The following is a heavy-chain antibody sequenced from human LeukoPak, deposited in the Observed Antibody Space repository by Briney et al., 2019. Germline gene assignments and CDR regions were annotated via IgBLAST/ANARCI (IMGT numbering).Heavy chain of an antibody. J-gene: IGHJ4*02. V-gene: IGHV3-13*01. CDR2: IGTAGEI. CDR3: AKGVTMIVVVITYFDY. Sequence: GGSLRLSCAASGFTFRSYDMHWVRQATGKGLEWVSGIGTAGEIYYPGSVKGRFTISRENAKNSLYLQMNSLRAGDTAVYYCAKGVTMIVVVITYFDYWGQGTLVTVSS. CDR1: GFTFRSYD. D-gene: IGHD3-22*01.